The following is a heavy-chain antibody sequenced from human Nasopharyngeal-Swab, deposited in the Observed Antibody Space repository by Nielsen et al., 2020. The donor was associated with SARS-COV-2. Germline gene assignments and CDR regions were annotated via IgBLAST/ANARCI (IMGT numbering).Heavy chain of an antibody. CDR3: ARIAVAGLGYYYYGMDV. D-gene: IGHD6-19*01. J-gene: IGHJ6*02. Sequence: SVKVSCKASGGTFSSYAISWVRQAPGRGLEWMGRIIPILGIANYAQKFQGRVTITADKSTSTAYMELSSLRSEDTAVYYCARIAVAGLGYYYYGMDVWGQGTTVTVSS. CDR1: GGTFSSYA. CDR2: IIPILGIA. V-gene: IGHV1-69*04.